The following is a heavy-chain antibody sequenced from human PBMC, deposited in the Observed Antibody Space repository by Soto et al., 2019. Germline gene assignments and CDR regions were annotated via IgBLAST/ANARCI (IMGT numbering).Heavy chain of an antibody. CDR1: GFTFSSYA. D-gene: IGHD3-10*01. Sequence: EVQLLESGGGLVQPGGSLRLSCAASGFTFSSYAMSWVRQAPGKGLEWVSAISGSGGSTYYADSVKGRFTISRDNSKNTLYLQMNSLRAEDTAVYYCAKEADLGVVRGVIYYYGMDVWGQGTTVTVSS. V-gene: IGHV3-23*01. CDR2: ISGSGGST. J-gene: IGHJ6*02. CDR3: AKEADLGVVRGVIYYYGMDV.